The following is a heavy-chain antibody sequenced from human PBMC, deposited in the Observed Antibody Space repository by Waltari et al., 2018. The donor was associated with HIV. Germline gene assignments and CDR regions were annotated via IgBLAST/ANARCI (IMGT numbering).Heavy chain of an antibody. CDR3: ARGGSSPYYFAMDV. J-gene: IGHJ6*02. D-gene: IGHD6-6*01. CDR2: SNSGNGDS. V-gene: IGHV1-3*02. CDR1: GYTFNNYV. Sequence: QAQLVQSGAEVKKPGASVKVSCKASGYTFNNYVIHWVRQAPAQRPEWMGWSNSGNGDSKYAQDFQGRVTSTRDTSASTVYMELSSLRSEDTGVYYCARGGSSPYYFAMDVWGQGTTVTVSS.